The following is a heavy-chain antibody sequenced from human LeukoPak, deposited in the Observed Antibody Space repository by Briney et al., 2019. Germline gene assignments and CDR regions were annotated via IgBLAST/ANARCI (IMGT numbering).Heavy chain of an antibody. J-gene: IGHJ4*02. CDR2: IYPGDSDT. V-gene: IGHV5-51*01. Sequence: GESLKISCKGSGYSFTSYWIGWVRQMPGKGLEWMGIIYPGDSDTRYSPSFQGQVTISADKSISTAYLQWSNLKASDTAMYYCARHESYYYDSSGHNDYWGQGTLVTVSS. CDR3: ARHESYYYDSSGHNDY. CDR1: GYSFTSYW. D-gene: IGHD3-22*01.